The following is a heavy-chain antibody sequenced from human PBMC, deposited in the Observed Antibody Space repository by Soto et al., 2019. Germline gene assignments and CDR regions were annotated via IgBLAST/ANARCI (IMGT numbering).Heavy chain of an antibody. Sequence: GGSLRLSCAASGFTFSTYAMSWVRQAPGKGLEWVSSISGSGAATYYVDSVKGRFTVSRDNSKNTLYLQMNSLRAEDTAVYFCAPSPGASGSASNFVSWGQGTLVTVSS. CDR1: GFTFSTYA. CDR3: APSPGASGSASNFVS. J-gene: IGHJ4*02. D-gene: IGHD3-10*01. CDR2: ISGSGAAT. V-gene: IGHV3-23*01.